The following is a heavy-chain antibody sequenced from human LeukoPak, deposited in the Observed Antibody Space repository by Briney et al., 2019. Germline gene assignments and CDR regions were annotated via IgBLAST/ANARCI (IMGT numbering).Heavy chain of an antibody. V-gene: IGHV3-30-3*01. D-gene: IGHD5-12*01. CDR1: GLTFSSYS. J-gene: IGHJ4*02. Sequence: GGSLRPSCAASGLTFSSYSMYSFRQAPGKGLEWVASVSVEGVGRYFPGSVEGRFPISKDNSKNTGYLQRNNVRKKDTAVYFCATVTKVDIDFWGQGTLVTVSS. CDR2: VSVEGVGR. CDR3: ATVTKVDIDF.